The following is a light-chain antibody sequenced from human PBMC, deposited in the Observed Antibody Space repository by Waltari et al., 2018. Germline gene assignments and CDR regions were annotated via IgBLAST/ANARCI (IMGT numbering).Light chain of an antibody. CDR3: QERSDWRGLT. J-gene: IGKJ3*01. CDR2: GAS. Sequence: EIVMTQSPATLSVSPGERATLSCRASQSVSSNLAWSQQKPGQAPRLLIYGASTRATGIQARFSGSGSGTEFTLTISSLQSEDFAVYYCQERSDWRGLTFGPGTKVDIK. CDR1: QSVSSN. V-gene: IGKV3-15*01.